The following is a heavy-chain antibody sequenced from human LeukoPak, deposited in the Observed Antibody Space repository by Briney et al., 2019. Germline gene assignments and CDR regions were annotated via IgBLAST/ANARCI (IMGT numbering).Heavy chain of an antibody. V-gene: IGHV3-23*01. CDR1: GFTFSSYT. J-gene: IGHJ4*02. Sequence: GGSLRLSCAASGFTFSSYTMHWVRQAPGKGLEWVSAISGSGGSTYYADSVKGRFTISRDNSKNTLYLQMNSLRAEDTAVYYCAKDPQGSSGYHDYWGQGTLVTVSS. CDR2: ISGSGGST. D-gene: IGHD3-22*01. CDR3: AKDPQGSSGYHDY.